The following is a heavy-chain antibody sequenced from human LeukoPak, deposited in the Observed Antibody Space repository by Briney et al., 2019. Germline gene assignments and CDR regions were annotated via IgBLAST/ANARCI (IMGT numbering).Heavy chain of an antibody. Sequence: GGSLRLSCAASGFTFSSYGMHWVRQAPGKGLEWVAVISYDGSNKYFADSVKGRFTISRDNSKNTLYLQMNSLRAEDTAVYYCAKDSGIAVAGTLRAFDIWGQGTMVTVSS. V-gene: IGHV3-30*18. CDR3: AKDSGIAVAGTLRAFDI. D-gene: IGHD6-19*01. CDR1: GFTFSSYG. J-gene: IGHJ3*02. CDR2: ISYDGSNK.